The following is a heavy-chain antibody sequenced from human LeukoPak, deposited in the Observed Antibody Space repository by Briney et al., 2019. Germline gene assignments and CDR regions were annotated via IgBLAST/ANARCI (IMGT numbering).Heavy chain of an antibody. D-gene: IGHD6-13*01. CDR1: GFTFSSYS. V-gene: IGHV3-21*01. J-gene: IGHJ4*02. CDR3: ARGQQLGTFDY. Sequence: GGSLRLSCAASGFTFSSYSMNWVRQAAGKGLEWVSSISSSSSYIYYADSVKGRFTISRDNAKNSLYLQMNSLRAEDTAVYYCARGQQLGTFDYWGQGTLVTVSS. CDR2: ISSSSSYI.